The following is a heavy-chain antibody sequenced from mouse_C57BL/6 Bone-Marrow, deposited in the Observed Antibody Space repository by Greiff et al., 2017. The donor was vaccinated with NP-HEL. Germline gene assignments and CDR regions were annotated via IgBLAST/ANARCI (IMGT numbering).Heavy chain of an antibody. Sequence: EVNLVESGGGLVQPGGSLSLSCAASGFTFTDYYMSWVRQPPGKALEWLGFIRNKANGYTTEYSASVKGRFTISRDNSQSILYLQMNALRAEDSATYYCARSTVVAPRWYFDVWGTGTTVTVSS. D-gene: IGHD1-1*01. CDR1: GFTFTDYY. J-gene: IGHJ1*03. CDR3: ARSTVVAPRWYFDV. CDR2: IRNKANGYTT. V-gene: IGHV7-3*01.